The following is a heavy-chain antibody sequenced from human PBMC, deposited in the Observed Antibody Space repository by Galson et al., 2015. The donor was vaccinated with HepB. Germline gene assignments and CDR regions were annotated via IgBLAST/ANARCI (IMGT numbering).Heavy chain of an antibody. V-gene: IGHV3-48*02. J-gene: IGHJ4*02. CDR3: ARDPSPTTSGWYYFDY. CDR2: ISASGTTT. CDR1: GFTFSSHS. D-gene: IGHD3-22*01. Sequence: SLRLSCAASGFTFSSHSMAWVRQAPGKGLEWISYISASGTTTYYAGSVRGRFTISRDNAKNSLYLQLNSLGDEDTAVYYCARDPSPTTSGWYYFDYWGQGTLVTVSS.